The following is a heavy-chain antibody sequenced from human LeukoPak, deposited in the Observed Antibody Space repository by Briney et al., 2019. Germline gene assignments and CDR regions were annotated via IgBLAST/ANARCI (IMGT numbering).Heavy chain of an antibody. CDR3: ARGEYYYDGGY. D-gene: IGHD3-22*01. CDR2: IKQDGSEK. Sequence: GGSLRLSCAASGFTFSSYWVSWVRQAPGKGLEWVANIKQDGSEKYYVDSVRGRFTISRDNAKNSLFLQMNSLRAEDTAVYYCARGEYYYDGGYWGQGTLVTVSS. CDR1: GFTFSSYW. V-gene: IGHV3-7*03. J-gene: IGHJ4*02.